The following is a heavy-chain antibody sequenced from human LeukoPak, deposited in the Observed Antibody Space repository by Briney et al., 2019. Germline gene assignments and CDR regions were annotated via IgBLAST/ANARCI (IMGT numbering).Heavy chain of an antibody. CDR3: ARDAEAYCGGDCYPYY. Sequence: SETLSLTCTDSGGSISSSSYYWGWIRQPPGKGLEWIGSIYYSGSTYYNPSLKSRVTISVDTSKNQFSLKLSSVTAADTAVYYCARDAEAYCGGDCYPYYWGQGTLVTVSS. V-gene: IGHV4-39*07. J-gene: IGHJ4*02. CDR1: GGSISSSSYY. CDR2: IYYSGST. D-gene: IGHD2-21*02.